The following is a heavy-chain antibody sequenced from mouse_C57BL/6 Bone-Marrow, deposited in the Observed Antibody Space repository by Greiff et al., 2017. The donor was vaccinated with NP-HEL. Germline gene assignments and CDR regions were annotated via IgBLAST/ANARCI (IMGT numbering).Heavy chain of an antibody. V-gene: IGHV1-26*01. D-gene: IGHD4-1*01. J-gene: IGHJ4*01. CDR3: AKSPIWAYTAMDY. CDR2: INPNNGGT. Sequence: EVQLQQSGPELVKPGASVKISCKASGYTFTDYYMNWVKQSHGKSLEWIGDINPNNGGTSYNQKFKGKATLTVDKSSSTAYMELRGLTSEASAVSYSAKSPIWAYTAMDYRGQKTSVTASP. CDR1: GYTFTDYY.